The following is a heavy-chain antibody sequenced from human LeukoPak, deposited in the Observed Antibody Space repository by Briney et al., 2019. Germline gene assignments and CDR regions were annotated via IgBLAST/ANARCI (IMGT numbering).Heavy chain of an antibody. J-gene: IGHJ5*02. Sequence: GASVKVSCKASGYTFTGYYMHWVRQAPGQGLEWMGWINPNSGGTNYAQKFQGRVTMTRDTSTSTAYMELSRLRSDDTAVYYCATLVVVVAGTNWFDPWGQGTLVTVSS. CDR2: INPNSGGT. CDR3: ATLVVVVAGTNWFDP. D-gene: IGHD2-15*01. CDR1: GYTFTGYY. V-gene: IGHV1-2*02.